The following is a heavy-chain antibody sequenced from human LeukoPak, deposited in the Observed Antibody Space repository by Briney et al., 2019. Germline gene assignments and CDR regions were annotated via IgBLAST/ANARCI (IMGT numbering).Heavy chain of an antibody. CDR1: GFTFSNAW. D-gene: IGHD3-9*01. CDR3: TTVNDVDILTGYYVNDAFDI. CDR2: IKSKTDGGTT. Sequence: GGSLRLSCAASGFTFSNAWMSWVRQAPGKGLEWVGRIKSKTDGGTTDYAAPVKGRFTISRDDSKNTLYLQMNSLKTEDTAVYYCTTVNDVDILTGYYVNDAFDIWGQGTMVTVSS. J-gene: IGHJ3*02. V-gene: IGHV3-15*01.